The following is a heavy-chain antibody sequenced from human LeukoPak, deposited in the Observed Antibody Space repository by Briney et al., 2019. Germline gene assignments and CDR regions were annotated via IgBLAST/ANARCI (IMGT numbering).Heavy chain of an antibody. CDR1: GGSISSGDYY. CDR2: INHSGST. V-gene: IGHV4-39*07. D-gene: IGHD3-10*01. Sequence: SETLSLTCTVSGGSISSGDYYWSWIRQPPGKGLEWIGEINHSGSTNYNPSLKSRVTISVDTSKNQFSLKLSSVTAADTAVYYCARGGDWGQGTLVTVSS. CDR3: ARGGD. J-gene: IGHJ4*02.